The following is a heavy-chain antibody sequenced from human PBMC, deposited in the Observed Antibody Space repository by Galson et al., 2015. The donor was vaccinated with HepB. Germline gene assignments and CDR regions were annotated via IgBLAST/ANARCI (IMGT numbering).Heavy chain of an antibody. V-gene: IGHV3-23*01. D-gene: IGHD2/OR15-2a*01. Sequence: SLRLSCAASGFTLNNYAMAWVRQAPGKGLEWVSSINESGGNAFYAESVKGRFTISRDNSKSTVHLQMNSLRAEDTAVYYCAADYFNYTYRYAYWGQGTLVTVSS. J-gene: IGHJ4*02. CDR2: INESGGNA. CDR3: AADYFNYTYRYAY. CDR1: GFTLNNYA.